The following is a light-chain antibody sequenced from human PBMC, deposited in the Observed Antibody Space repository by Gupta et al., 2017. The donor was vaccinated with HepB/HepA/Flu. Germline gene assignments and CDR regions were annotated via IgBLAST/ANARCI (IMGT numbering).Light chain of an antibody. Sequence: DIQMTQSPSSLSASVGDRVTITCRASQSISSYLNWYQQKPGKAPKLLIYAASSLQSGVPSRFSGSGSGTDFTLTISSQQQEDFATYYCQQSYSTLMCSFGQGTKLEIK. CDR3: QQSYSTLMCS. V-gene: IGKV1-39*01. J-gene: IGKJ2*04. CDR1: QSISSY. CDR2: AAS.